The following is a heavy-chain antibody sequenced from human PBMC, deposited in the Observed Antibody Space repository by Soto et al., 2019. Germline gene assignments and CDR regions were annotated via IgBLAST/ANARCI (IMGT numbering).Heavy chain of an antibody. D-gene: IGHD3-22*01. J-gene: IGHJ4*02. V-gene: IGHV4-39*01. CDR3: ARHRGGYSY. CDR2: IYYRGFT. Sequence: QLQLQESGPGLVKPSETLSLTCTVSGGSITSSSYYWGWIRQPPGEGLEWIGTIYYRGFTYYDPSPQSRLTTSVDTSKKQFPPKLSSVTAADTAVYYCARHRGGYSYWGQGTLVTVSS. CDR1: GGSITSSSYY.